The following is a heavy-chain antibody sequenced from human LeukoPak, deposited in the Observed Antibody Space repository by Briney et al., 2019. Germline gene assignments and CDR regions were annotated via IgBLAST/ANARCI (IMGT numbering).Heavy chain of an antibody. J-gene: IGHJ4*02. Sequence: GGALRLSCAASGFTFKKYTMSWGRQAPGKGLEGGSNLYLSGAATYYADSVKGRFTISRDNSKNTLYLQMNSLRAEGTAVYYCAKDQGYYDFWSGYSFDYWGQGTLVTVSS. CDR1: GFTFKKYT. D-gene: IGHD3-3*01. V-gene: IGHV3-23*01. CDR3: AKDQGYYDFWSGYSFDY. CDR2: LYLSGAAT.